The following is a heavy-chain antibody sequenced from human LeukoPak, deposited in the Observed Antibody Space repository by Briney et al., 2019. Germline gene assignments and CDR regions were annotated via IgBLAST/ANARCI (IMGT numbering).Heavy chain of an antibody. J-gene: IGHJ4*02. CDR2: ISADNADT. V-gene: IGHV1-18*01. CDR1: AYTFTIYS. CDR3: ARDGWNNGRTRFDY. D-gene: IGHD2-8*01. Sequence: GASVTVSFTASAYTFTIYSISWVRQAPGQGLEWMGWISADNADTNYAQRLQGRVAMTTDTSMSTAYMELRSLRSDDTAVYYCARDGWNNGRTRFDYWGQGTLVTVSA.